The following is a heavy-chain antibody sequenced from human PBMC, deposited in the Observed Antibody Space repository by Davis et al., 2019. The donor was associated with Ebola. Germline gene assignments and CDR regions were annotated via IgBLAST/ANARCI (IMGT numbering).Heavy chain of an antibody. V-gene: IGHV3-30*04. CDR2: ISYDGSDK. CDR1: GFTFSRFP. Sequence: GESLKISCAASGFTFSRFPLHWVRQAPGKGLEWVAIISYDGSDKYYADSVKGRFTISRDNSKSALYLQMNSLRAEDTAVYYCARDFGLAAAGTAFDYWGQGTLVTVSS. CDR3: ARDFGLAAAGTAFDY. J-gene: IGHJ4*02. D-gene: IGHD6-13*01.